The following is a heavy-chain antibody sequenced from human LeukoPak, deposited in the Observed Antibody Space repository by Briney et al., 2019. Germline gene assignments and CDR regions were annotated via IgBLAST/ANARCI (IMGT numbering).Heavy chain of an antibody. Sequence: GGSLRLSYAASGFTFSSYSMNWVRQAPGKGLEWVSSISSSSSYIYYADSVKGRFTISRDNAKNSLYLQMNSLRAEDTAVYYCARDPAAVAEFFDYWGRGTLVTVSS. J-gene: IGHJ4*02. CDR2: ISSSSSYI. D-gene: IGHD6-19*01. CDR1: GFTFSSYS. CDR3: ARDPAAVAEFFDY. V-gene: IGHV3-21*01.